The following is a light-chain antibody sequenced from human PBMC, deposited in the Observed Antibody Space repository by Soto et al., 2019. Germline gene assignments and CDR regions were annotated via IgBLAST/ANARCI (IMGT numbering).Light chain of an antibody. CDR2: DVS. V-gene: IGLV2-14*03. Sequence: QSVLTQPASVSGSPGQSITISCTGTSSDVGDCKCVSWYQQHPGKAPKLVISDVSNRPSGISNRFSASKSGNTASLTISGLQAEDEADYYCSSYTTIFTYVFGTGTKVT. CDR1: SSDVGDCKC. J-gene: IGLJ1*01. CDR3: SSYTTIFTYV.